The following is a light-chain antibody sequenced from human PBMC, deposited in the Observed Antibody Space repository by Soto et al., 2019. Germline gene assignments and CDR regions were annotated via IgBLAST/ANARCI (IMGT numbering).Light chain of an antibody. CDR3: QQYESYPYS. V-gene: IGKV1-5*01. CDR2: DAS. J-gene: IGKJ2*01. CDR1: QSISSS. Sequence: IQMTQSPSTVTASVGDRVTITCRASQSISSSLAWYQQKPGKAPKVLIYDASSLDSGVQSRFSGSGYGTEFTLTVSSLQPGDFANYSCQQYESYPYSLGQRTKLDIK.